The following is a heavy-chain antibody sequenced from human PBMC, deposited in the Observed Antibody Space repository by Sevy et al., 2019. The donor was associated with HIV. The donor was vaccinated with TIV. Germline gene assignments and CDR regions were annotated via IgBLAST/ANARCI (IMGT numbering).Heavy chain of an antibody. J-gene: IGHJ4*02. Sequence: GGSLRLSCAASGFTFSSYGMHWVRQAPGKGLEWVAFISYDGSKKYYTDSVKGRFTISRDNSKNTVYLQMNSLRAEDMAVYSCAKLRSAFGPLDDWGQGTLVTVSS. CDR3: AKLRSAFGPLDD. CDR2: ISYDGSKK. CDR1: GFTFSSYG. D-gene: IGHD3-16*01. V-gene: IGHV3-30*18.